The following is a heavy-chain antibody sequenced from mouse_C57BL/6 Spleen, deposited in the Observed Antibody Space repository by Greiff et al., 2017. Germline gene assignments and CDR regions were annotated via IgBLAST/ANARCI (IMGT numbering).Heavy chain of an antibody. V-gene: IGHV1-26*01. Sequence: VQLQQSGPELVKPGASVKISCKASGYTFTDYYMNWVKQSPGKSLEWIGDINPNNGGTSYNQKFKGKATLTVDKSSSTAYMELRSLTSEDSAVYYCARITPDYFDYWGQGTTLTVAS. CDR1: GYTFTDYY. J-gene: IGHJ2*01. CDR2: INPNNGGT. D-gene: IGHD1-1*01. CDR3: ARITPDYFDY.